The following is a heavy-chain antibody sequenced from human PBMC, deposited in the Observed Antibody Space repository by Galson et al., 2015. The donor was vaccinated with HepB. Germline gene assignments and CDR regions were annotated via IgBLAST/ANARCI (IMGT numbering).Heavy chain of an antibody. V-gene: IGHV5-51*03. Sequence: QSGAEVKKSGESLKISCKGSGYRFSSYWIAWVRQMPGKGLEWMGIVYPSDSDTRYSPSFQGQVTMSGDKSNSTAYLQWSSLKASDTAMYYCARDRGPYCSGGSCYSTWGQGTLVTVSS. CDR2: VYPSDSDT. CDR1: GYRFSSYW. J-gene: IGHJ5*02. D-gene: IGHD2-15*01. CDR3: ARDRGPYCSGGSCYST.